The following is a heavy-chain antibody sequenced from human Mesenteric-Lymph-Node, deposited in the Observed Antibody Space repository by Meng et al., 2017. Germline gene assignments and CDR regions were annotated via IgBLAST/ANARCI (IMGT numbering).Heavy chain of an antibody. V-gene: IGHV4-59*01. CDR3: ARARLRIMITFGGVIDDAFDI. CDR2: IYYSGST. D-gene: IGHD3-16*01. CDR1: GGSISSYY. Sequence: SETLSLTCTVSGGSISSYYWSWIRQPPGKGLEWIGYIYYSGSTNYNPSLKSRVTISVDTSKNQFSLKLSSVTAADTAVYYCARARLRIMITFGGVIDDAFDIWGQGTMVTVSS. J-gene: IGHJ3*02.